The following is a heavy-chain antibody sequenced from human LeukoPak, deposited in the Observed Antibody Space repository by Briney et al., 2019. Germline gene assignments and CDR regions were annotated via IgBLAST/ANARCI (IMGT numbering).Heavy chain of an antibody. D-gene: IGHD6-13*01. CDR3: VRVVTTGSGWYHFDN. V-gene: IGHV3-73*01. CDR1: GFTFSGSA. Sequence: GGSLKLSCAASGFTFSGSAMHWVRQASGKGLEWVGRIRSKANSYATAYAASVKGRFTISRDDSQNSLYLHLNSLRTEDTAVYYCVRVVTTGSGWYHFDNWGLGTLVTVSS. CDR2: IRSKANSYAT. J-gene: IGHJ4*02.